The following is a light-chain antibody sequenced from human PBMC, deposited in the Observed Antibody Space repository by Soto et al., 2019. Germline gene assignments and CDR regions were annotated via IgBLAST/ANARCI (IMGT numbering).Light chain of an antibody. V-gene: IGKV2-28*01. CDR2: LGS. Sequence: DIVMTQSPLSLPVTPGEPASISCMSSQSLLHSNGYNYLDWYLQKPGQSPQLLIYLGSNRSSGVPDRFSGSGSGTDFTLTISRLEPEDFAVYYCQQYGSSPETFGQGTKVDIK. J-gene: IGKJ1*01. CDR3: QQYGSSPET. CDR1: QSLLHSNGYNY.